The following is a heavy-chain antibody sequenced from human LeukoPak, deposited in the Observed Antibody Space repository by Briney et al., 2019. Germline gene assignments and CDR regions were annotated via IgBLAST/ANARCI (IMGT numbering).Heavy chain of an antibody. Sequence: PSVTLSLTCTVSGGSISSGGYYWSWIRQHPGKGLEWIGYIYYSGSTYYNPSLKGRVTISVDTSKNQFSLKLSSVTAADTAVYYCARGKAHGLYYYGMDVWGQGTTVTVSS. CDR2: IYYSGST. V-gene: IGHV4-31*03. CDR1: GGSISSGGYY. J-gene: IGHJ6*02. CDR3: ARGKAHGLYYYGMDV.